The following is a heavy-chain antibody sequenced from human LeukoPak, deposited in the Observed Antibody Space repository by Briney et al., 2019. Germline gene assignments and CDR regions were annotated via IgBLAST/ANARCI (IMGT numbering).Heavy chain of an antibody. CDR3: ARDTYQPGLIDC. J-gene: IGHJ4*02. CDR1: EFTFSLYA. D-gene: IGHD2-2*01. V-gene: IGHV3-21*05. Sequence: GGSLRLSCAASEFTFSLYAMNWVRQAPGKGLEWVSYINDVRSDIHYADSVKGRFTISRDNAKNTLSLQMNSLRAEDTAVYYCARDTYQPGLIDCWGQGTLVTVSS. CDR2: INDVRSDI.